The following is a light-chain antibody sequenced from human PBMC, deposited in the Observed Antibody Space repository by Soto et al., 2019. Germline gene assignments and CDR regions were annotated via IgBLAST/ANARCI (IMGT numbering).Light chain of an antibody. CDR1: QSVSSSY. V-gene: IGKV3-20*01. CDR2: GAS. J-gene: IGKJ1*01. Sequence: EIVLTQSPGTLSLSPGERATLSCRASQSVSSSYLDWYQQKPGQAPRLLIYGASSRATGIPDRFSGSGCGTDFTLTISRLEPEDFAVYYCQQYGSSPWTFGQGTKVEIK. CDR3: QQYGSSPWT.